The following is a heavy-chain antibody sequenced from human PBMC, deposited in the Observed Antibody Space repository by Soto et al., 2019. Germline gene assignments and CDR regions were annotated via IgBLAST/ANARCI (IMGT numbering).Heavy chain of an antibody. Sequence: GGSLRLSCAASGFPFSSYVMRWVRQAPGKGLEWVSGISGGGSNTFYAASVKGRFTISRDNSKNTLLLQMNSLGAEDTAVYYCAKDSNKYSSSLRGRYFDYWGQGTGVTVS. CDR3: AKDSNKYSSSLRGRYFDY. D-gene: IGHD4-4*01. CDR1: GFPFSSYV. V-gene: IGHV3-23*01. J-gene: IGHJ4*02. CDR2: ISGGGSNT.